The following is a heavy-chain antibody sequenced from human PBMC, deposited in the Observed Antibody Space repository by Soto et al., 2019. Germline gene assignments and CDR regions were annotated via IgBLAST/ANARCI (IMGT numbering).Heavy chain of an antibody. V-gene: IGHV3-33*01. CDR1: GFTFSSYG. Sequence: QVQLVESGGGVVQPGRSLRLSCAASGFTFSSYGMHWVRQAPGKGLEWVAVIWYDGSNKYYADSVKGRFTISRDNSKNTLYMQMNRLRADDTAVYYCARNLGYCSGGSGHRLRYYYYYGMDVWGQGTTVTVSS. J-gene: IGHJ6*02. D-gene: IGHD2-15*01. CDR3: ARNLGYCSGGSGHRLRYYYYYGMDV. CDR2: IWYDGSNK.